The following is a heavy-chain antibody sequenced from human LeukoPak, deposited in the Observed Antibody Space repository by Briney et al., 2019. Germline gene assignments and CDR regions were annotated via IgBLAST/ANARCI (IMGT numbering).Heavy chain of an antibody. J-gene: IGHJ4*02. CDR3: ARGHIRSSSSLLQ. Sequence: PGGTLRLSCAASGFTFSSYGMSWVRQAPGKGLEWVSATSGSGGSTYYADSVKGRFTISRDSAKNSLYLQMNSLRAEDTAVYYCARGHIRSSSSLLQWGQGTLVTVSS. V-gene: IGHV3-23*01. D-gene: IGHD6-6*01. CDR1: GFTFSSYG. CDR2: TSGSGGST.